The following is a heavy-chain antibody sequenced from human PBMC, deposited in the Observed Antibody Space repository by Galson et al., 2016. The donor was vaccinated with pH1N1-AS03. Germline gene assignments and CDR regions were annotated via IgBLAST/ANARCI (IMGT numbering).Heavy chain of an antibody. D-gene: IGHD3-10*01. CDR3: ARQLAVRAFDY. CDR1: GYSFTNYW. CDR2: IYPADSDA. J-gene: IGHJ4*02. V-gene: IGHV5-51*01. Sequence: QSGAEVKKPGESLKISCKGSGYSFTNYWIAWVRQLPGKGLEWMGIIYPADSDARYSPSFQGQVTISADTSNSTAYMQWNSLKASDTAMYYCARQLAVRAFDYWGQGTPVTVSS.